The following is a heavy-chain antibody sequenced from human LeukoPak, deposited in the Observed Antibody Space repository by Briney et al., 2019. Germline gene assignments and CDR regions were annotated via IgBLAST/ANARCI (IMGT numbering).Heavy chain of an antibody. J-gene: IGHJ4*02. Sequence: GASVKVSCKASGYTFTGYYMHWVRQAPGQGLEWMGWINPNSGGANYAQKFQGRVTMTRDMSISTAYMELSRLRSDDTAVYYCARVSSGYSYGHFDYWGQGTLVTVSS. CDR3: ARVSSGYSYGHFDY. CDR2: INPNSGGA. D-gene: IGHD5-18*01. CDR1: GYTFTGYY. V-gene: IGHV1-2*02.